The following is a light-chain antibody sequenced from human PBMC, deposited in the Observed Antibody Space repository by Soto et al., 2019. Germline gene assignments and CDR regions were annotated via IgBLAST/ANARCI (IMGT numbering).Light chain of an antibody. V-gene: IGKV3-20*01. CDR2: GAS. CDR3: QQYDSSLYT. Sequence: EIVLTQSPGTLSLSPGERATLSCRASQSVSSTYLAWYQQKPGQAPRLLIYGASIRPTGIPDRFSGSGSGTDFTLTISRLEPADFAVYFCQQYDSSLYTFGQGTKLEIK. J-gene: IGKJ2*01. CDR1: QSVSSTY.